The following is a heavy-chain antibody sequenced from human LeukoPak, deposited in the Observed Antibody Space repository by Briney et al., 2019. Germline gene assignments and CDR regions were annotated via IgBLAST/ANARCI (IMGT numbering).Heavy chain of an antibody. V-gene: IGHV4-30-2*01. CDR1: GGSISGGGYY. J-gene: IGHJ5*02. D-gene: IGHD3-10*01. CDR3: ARGGSSNWFDP. Sequence: SETLSLTCTVSGGSISGGGYYWSWIRQPPGKGLEWIGYIYHSGSTYYNPSLKSRVTISVDRSKNQFSLKLSSVTAADTAVYYCARGGSSNWFDPWGQGTLVTVSS. CDR2: IYHSGST.